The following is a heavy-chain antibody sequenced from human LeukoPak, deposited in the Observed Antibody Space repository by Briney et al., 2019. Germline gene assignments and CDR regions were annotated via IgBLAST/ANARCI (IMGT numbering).Heavy chain of an antibody. CDR3: ARGTYMFPYYFDY. Sequence: ASLKVSCKASGYTFTGDYMHWVRDAPGQGLGWIGWIDPNSGGTNYAQKFQGRVTMPRDTTIRTAYMELRRLRADDTAVYYCARGTYMFPYYFDYWGQGTLVTVSS. V-gene: IGHV1-2*02. D-gene: IGHD3-10*02. CDR2: IDPNSGGT. CDR1: GYTFTGDY. J-gene: IGHJ4*02.